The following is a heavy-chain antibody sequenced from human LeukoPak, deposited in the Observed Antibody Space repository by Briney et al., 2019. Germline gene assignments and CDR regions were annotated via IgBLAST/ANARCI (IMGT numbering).Heavy chain of an antibody. D-gene: IGHD4/OR15-4a*01. CDR3: ARDLRAKY. V-gene: IGHV4-59*01. J-gene: IGHJ1*01. CDR2: VHHSGRT. Sequence: SETLSLTCNVSGASIFNYYWSWIRQAPGKGLEWIGYVHHSGRTNSNPSLGSRVTMSVDTSTSQLSLNLTSVTTADTAVYFCARDLRAKYWGQGTLVFVSS. CDR1: GASIFNYY.